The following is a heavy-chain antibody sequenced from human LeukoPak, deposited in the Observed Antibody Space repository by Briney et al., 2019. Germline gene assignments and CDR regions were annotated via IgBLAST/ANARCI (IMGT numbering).Heavy chain of an antibody. V-gene: IGHV3-48*03. Sequence: GGSLRLSCAASGFTFSSYEMYWVRQAPGKGLEWVSYINSGGSATYYADSVKGRFTIFRDNAKSSLYLQMSSLRAEDTAVYYCAKCLPDSLGMDVWGPGTKDTGS. CDR3: AKCLPDSLGMDV. J-gene: IGHJ6*02. D-gene: IGHD5/OR15-5a*01. CDR1: GFTFSSYE. CDR2: INSGGSAT.